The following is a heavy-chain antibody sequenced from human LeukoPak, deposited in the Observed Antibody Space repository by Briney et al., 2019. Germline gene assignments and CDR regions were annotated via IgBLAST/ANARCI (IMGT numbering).Heavy chain of an antibody. CDR2: ISSSSSYI. J-gene: IGHJ3*02. Sequence: GGSLRLSCAASGFTFSSYSMNWVRQAPGKGLEWVSSISSSSSYIYYADSVKGRFTISRDNAKNSLYLQMNSLRAEDTAVYYCARDLGSDDIEFPHDAFDIWGQGTMVTVSS. CDR1: GFTFSSYS. D-gene: IGHD3-10*01. CDR3: ARDLGSDDIEFPHDAFDI. V-gene: IGHV3-21*01.